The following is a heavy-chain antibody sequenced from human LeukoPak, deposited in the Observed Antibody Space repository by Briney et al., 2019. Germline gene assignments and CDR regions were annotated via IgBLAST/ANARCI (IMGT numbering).Heavy chain of an antibody. Sequence: GGSLRLSCTASGFTFSIYAMSWVRQAPGRGLEWVSAITSSGDTTFYADSVKGRFTISRDNAKNSLYLQMNSLRAEDTAVYYRARKGSSGYYFDYWGQGTLVTVSS. V-gene: IGHV3-21*01. CDR2: ITSSGDTT. CDR1: GFTFSIYA. J-gene: IGHJ4*02. CDR3: ARKGSSGYYFDY. D-gene: IGHD3-22*01.